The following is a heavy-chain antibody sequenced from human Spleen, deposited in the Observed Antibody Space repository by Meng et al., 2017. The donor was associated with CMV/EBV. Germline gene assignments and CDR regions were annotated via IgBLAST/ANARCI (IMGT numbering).Heavy chain of an antibody. CDR2: ISGSGGST. J-gene: IGHJ5*02. D-gene: IGHD3-3*01. Sequence: GESLKISCAASGFTFSSYAMSWVRQAPGKGLEWVSAISGSGGSTYYADSVKGRFTISRDNSKNTLYLQMNSLRAEDTAVYYCAKVRIWSGMRWFDPWGQGTLVTVSS. CDR1: GFTFSSYA. CDR3: AKVRIWSGMRWFDP. V-gene: IGHV3-23*01.